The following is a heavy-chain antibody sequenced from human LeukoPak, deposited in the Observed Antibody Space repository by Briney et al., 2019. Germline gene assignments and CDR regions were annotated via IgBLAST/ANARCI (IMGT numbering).Heavy chain of an antibody. V-gene: IGHV1-2*02. D-gene: IGHD4-17*01. CDR3: ARTYGDYRDGYYFDY. Sequence: GASVKVSCKASGYTFTGYYMHWVRQAPGQGLEWMGWINPNSGGTNYAQKFQGRVTMTRDTSISTAYMELSRLRSDGTAVYYCARTYGDYRDGYYFDYWGQGTLVTVSS. CDR2: INPNSGGT. CDR1: GYTFTGYY. J-gene: IGHJ4*02.